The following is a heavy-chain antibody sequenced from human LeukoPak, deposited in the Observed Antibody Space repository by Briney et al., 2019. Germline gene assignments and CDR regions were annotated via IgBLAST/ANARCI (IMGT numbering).Heavy chain of an antibody. D-gene: IGHD3-22*01. CDR3: ARASFYYYDSSGYSGPNWFDP. CDR1: GGSFSGYY. V-gene: IGHV4-34*09. Sequence: SETLSLTCAVYGGSFSGYYWSWLRQPPGRGLEWVGYIYYSGSTYYNPSLKSRVTISVDTSKNQFSLMLSSVTAADTAVYYCARASFYYYDSSGYSGPNWFDPWGQGTLVTVSS. CDR2: IYYSGST. J-gene: IGHJ5*02.